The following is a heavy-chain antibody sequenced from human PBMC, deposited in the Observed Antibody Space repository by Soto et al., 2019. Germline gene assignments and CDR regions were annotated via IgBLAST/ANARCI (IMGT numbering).Heavy chain of an antibody. CDR3: AREAGRPYDSSGYKAFDI. CDR2: IYYSGST. CDR1: GGSIGSGGYY. J-gene: IGHJ3*02. D-gene: IGHD3-22*01. Sequence: SSETLSLTCTVSGGSIGSGGYYWSWIRQHPGKGLEWIGYIYYSGSTYYNPSLKSRVTISVDTSKNQFSLKLSSVTAADTAVYYCAREAGRPYDSSGYKAFDIWGQGTMVTVSS. V-gene: IGHV4-31*03.